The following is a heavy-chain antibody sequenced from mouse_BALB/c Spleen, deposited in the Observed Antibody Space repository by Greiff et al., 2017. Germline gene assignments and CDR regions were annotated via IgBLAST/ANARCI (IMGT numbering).Heavy chain of an antibody. Sequence: EVQGVESGGDLVKPGGSLKLSCAASGFTFSSYGMSWVRQTPDKRLEWVATISSGGSYTYYPDSVKGRFTISRDNAKNTLYLQMSSLKSEDTAMYYCASYYYYGSSLAYWGQGTLVTVSA. V-gene: IGHV5-6*01. J-gene: IGHJ3*01. D-gene: IGHD1-1*01. CDR1: GFTFSSYG. CDR2: ISSGGSYT. CDR3: ASYYYYGSSLAY.